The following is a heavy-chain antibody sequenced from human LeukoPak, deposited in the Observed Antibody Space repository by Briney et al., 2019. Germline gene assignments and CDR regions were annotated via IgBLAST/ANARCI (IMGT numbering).Heavy chain of an antibody. D-gene: IGHD3-3*01. Sequence: GGSLRLSCAASGFTFSSHWMHWVRQAPGKGLVWVSHIKSDGSGTSYADSVKGRFTISRDNAKNSLYLQMNSLRAEDTAVYYCARDYEYYDFWSGYYTEEYYFDYWGQGTLVTVSS. CDR1: GFTFSSHW. CDR2: IKSDGSGT. CDR3: ARDYEYYDFWSGYYTEEYYFDY. V-gene: IGHV3-74*01. J-gene: IGHJ4*02.